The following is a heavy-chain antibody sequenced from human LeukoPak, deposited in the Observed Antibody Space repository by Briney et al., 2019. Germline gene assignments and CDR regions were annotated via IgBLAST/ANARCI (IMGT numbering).Heavy chain of an antibody. CDR1: GFTFSSYG. CDR2: ISGSGGFT. CDR3: AKQGRGLAAAYFDF. D-gene: IGHD6-13*01. Sequence: GGSLRLSCAASGFTFSSYGMSWVRQAPGKGLEWVSAISGSGGFTYYADSVKGRFTISRDNSKSTLYLQMNSLRAEDTAVYYCAKQGRGLAAAYFDFWGQGTLVTVSS. V-gene: IGHV3-23*01. J-gene: IGHJ4*02.